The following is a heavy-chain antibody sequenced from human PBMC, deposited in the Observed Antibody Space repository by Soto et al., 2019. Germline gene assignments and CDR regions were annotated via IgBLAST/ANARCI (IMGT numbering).Heavy chain of an antibody. V-gene: IGHV1-69*13. CDR1: GGTFSSYA. J-gene: IGHJ4*02. Sequence: SVKVSCKASGGTFSSYAISWVRQAPGQGLEWMGGIIPIFGTANYAQKFQGRVTITADESTSTAYMELSSLRSEDTAVYYCAIRLGGLSLYLGDYWGQGTLVTVSS. D-gene: IGHD3-16*02. CDR2: IIPIFGTA. CDR3: AIRLGGLSLYLGDY.